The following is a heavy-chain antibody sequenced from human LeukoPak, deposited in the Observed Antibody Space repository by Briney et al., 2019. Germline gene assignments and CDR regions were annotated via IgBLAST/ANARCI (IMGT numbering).Heavy chain of an antibody. V-gene: IGHV4-61*08. J-gene: IGHJ3*02. CDR3: ARRSPTDAFDI. CDR1: GGSISSGGYS. CDR2: IYYSGST. Sequence: SETLSLTCAVSGGSISSGGYSWSWIRQPPGKGLEWIGYIYYSGSTNYNPSLKSRVTISVDTSKNQFSLKLSSVTAADTAVYYCARRSPTDAFDIWGQGTMVTVSS.